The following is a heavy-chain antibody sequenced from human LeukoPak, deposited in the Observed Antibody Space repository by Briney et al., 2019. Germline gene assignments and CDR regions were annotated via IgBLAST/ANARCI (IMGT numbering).Heavy chain of an antibody. CDR1: EFTFSDYY. D-gene: IGHD3-10*01. J-gene: IGHJ6*02. V-gene: IGHV3-11*01. CDR2: ISDSAINT. Sequence: GGSLRLSCEASEFTFSDYYMSWIRQAPGKGLEWISYISDSAINTHYADSVKGRFTISRDNAKKLLVLEMKSLRSEDTAVYYCAAYYGSGSVHYYRGMDIWGQGTTVTVSS. CDR3: AAYYGSGSVHYYRGMDI.